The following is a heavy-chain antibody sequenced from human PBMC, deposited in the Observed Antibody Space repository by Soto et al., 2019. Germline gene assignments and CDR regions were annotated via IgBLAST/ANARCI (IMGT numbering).Heavy chain of an antibody. D-gene: IGHD1-26*01. V-gene: IGHV3-11*01. CDR2: ISGGGDVT. Sequence: QVQLVESGGALVKPGGSLRLSCAASGFIFSDYYMTWIRQAPGKGPEWISYISGGGDVTAYAHSVKGRFTISRDNTKRSLYLQMNSLTVEDMAVYYCSREPRLVDYWGQGTLVTVAS. CDR3: SREPRLVDY. CDR1: GFIFSDYY. J-gene: IGHJ4*02.